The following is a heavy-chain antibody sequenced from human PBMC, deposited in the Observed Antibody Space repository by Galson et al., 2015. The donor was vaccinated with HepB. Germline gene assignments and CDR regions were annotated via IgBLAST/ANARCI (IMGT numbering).Heavy chain of an antibody. Sequence: SLRLSCAASGFTFSNYGMHWVRQAPGKGLEWVAVISYDGSNKYYADSVKGRFTISRDNSKNTLYLQMNSLRAEDTAVYYCAKDGFEWELIYYFDYWGQGTLVTVSS. D-gene: IGHD1-26*01. V-gene: IGHV3-30*18. CDR1: GFTFSNYG. CDR2: ISYDGSNK. CDR3: AKDGFEWELIYYFDY. J-gene: IGHJ4*02.